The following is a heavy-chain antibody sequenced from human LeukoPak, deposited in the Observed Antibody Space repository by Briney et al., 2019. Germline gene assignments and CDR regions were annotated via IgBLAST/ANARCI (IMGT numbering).Heavy chain of an antibody. CDR3: ARDRATGYYYDSSGYYYFDY. D-gene: IGHD3-22*01. CDR2: IYYSGST. CDR1: GDSITSGRYY. V-gene: IGHV4-39*07. J-gene: IGHJ4*02. Sequence: SETLSLTCTVSGDSITSGRYYWGWIRQPPGKGLEWIGSIYYSGSTYYNPSLKSRVTISVDTSKNQFSLKLSSVTAADTAVYYCARDRATGYYYDSSGYYYFDYWGQGTLVTVSS.